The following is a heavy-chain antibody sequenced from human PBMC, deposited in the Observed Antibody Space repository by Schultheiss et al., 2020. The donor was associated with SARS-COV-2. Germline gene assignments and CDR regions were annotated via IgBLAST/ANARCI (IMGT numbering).Heavy chain of an antibody. J-gene: IGHJ5*02. CDR3: ARGSFYCSGGSCYNWFDP. CDR1: GGSVSSGSYY. CDR2: IYTSGST. D-gene: IGHD2-15*01. Sequence: SETLSLTCTVSGGSVSSGSYYWSWIRQPAGKGLEWIGRIYTSGSTNYNPSLKSRVTMSVDTSKNQFSLKLSSVTAADTAVYYCARGSFYCSGGSCYNWFDPWGQGTLVTVSS. V-gene: IGHV4-61*02.